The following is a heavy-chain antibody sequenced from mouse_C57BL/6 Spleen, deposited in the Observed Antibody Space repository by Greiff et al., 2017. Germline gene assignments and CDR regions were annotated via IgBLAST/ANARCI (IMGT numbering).Heavy chain of an antibody. V-gene: IGHV1-59*01. Sequence: VQLQQPGAELVRPGTSVKLSCKASGYTFTSYWMHWVKQRPGQGLEWIGVIDPSDSYTNYNQKFKGKAKLTVDTSSSTAYMQLSSLTSEDSAVYYCARYYGSSYDAMDYWGQGTSVTVSS. CDR1: GYTFTSYW. CDR3: ARYYGSSYDAMDY. J-gene: IGHJ4*01. CDR2: IDPSDSYT. D-gene: IGHD1-1*01.